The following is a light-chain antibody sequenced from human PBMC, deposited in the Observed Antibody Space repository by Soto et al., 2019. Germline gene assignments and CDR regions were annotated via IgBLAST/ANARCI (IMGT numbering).Light chain of an antibody. Sequence: EIVLTQSPATLSSFPGDRVTLSCRASQAVNTRLAWYQHKPGQAPRLLIYLASNRAAGVPARFSGSGSGTDFTLTISDXGPEDFAVYYCHQRQSWPRTFGQGTKVDIK. CDR3: HQRQSWPRT. V-gene: IGKV3-11*01. J-gene: IGKJ1*01. CDR1: QAVNTR. CDR2: LAS.